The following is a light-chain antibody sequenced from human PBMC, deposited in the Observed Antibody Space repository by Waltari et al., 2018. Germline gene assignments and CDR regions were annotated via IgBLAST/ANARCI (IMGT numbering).Light chain of an antibody. Sequence: DVVMTQSPLSLPITPGQPASISCRSSQSLVHSNGNTYLSWYQQKPGQPPRRLIYEVSNQDSGVPDRFSGSGAGTDCTLKISRVEAEDVGVYYCGQGTHLPPTFGQGTKVEIK. CDR2: EVS. CDR1: QSLVHSNGNTY. CDR3: GQGTHLPPT. V-gene: IGKV2-30*02. J-gene: IGKJ1*01.